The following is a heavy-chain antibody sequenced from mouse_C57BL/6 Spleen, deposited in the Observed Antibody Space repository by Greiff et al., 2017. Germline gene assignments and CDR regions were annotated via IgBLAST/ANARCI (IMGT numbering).Heavy chain of an antibody. D-gene: IGHD2-5*01. V-gene: IGHV5-17*01. CDR2: ISSGSSTI. CDR1: GFTFSDYG. J-gene: IGHJ4*01. Sequence: EVQLQQSGGGLVKPGGSLKLSCAASGFTFSDYGMHWVRQAPEKGLEWVAYISSGSSTIYYADTVKGRFTISRDNAKNTLFLQMTSLRSDDTAMYYCAGAYYSNYVLYYYAMDYWGQGTSVTVSS. CDR3: AGAYYSNYVLYYYAMDY.